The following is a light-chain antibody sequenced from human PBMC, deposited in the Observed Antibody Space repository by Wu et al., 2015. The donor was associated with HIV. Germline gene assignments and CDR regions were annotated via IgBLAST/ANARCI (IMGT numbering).Light chain of an antibody. CDR1: QSVSSN. Sequence: ERATLSCRASQSVSSNLAXYQXKPGQAPRLLIYGASTRATGIPARFSGSGSGTEFTLTISSMQSEDFAVYYCQQYNNWLWTFGQGTKVEIK. V-gene: IGKV3-15*01. CDR2: GAS. J-gene: IGKJ1*01. CDR3: QQYNNWLWT.